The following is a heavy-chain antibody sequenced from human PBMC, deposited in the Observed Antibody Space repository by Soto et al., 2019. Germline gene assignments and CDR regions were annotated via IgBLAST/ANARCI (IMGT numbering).Heavy chain of an antibody. CDR1: GYTLTELS. CDR3: ATDGSLYSSSWYYFDY. CDR2: FDPEDGET. Sequence: ASVKVSCKVSGYTLTELSMHWVRQAPGKGHEWMGGFDPEDGETIYAQKFQGRVTMTEDTSTDTAYMELSSLRSEDTAVYYCATDGSLYSSSWYYFDYWGQGTLVTVS. V-gene: IGHV1-24*01. J-gene: IGHJ4*02. D-gene: IGHD6-13*01.